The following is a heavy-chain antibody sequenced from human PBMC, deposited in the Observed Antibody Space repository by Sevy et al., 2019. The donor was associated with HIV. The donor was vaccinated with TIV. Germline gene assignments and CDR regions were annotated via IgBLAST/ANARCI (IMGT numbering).Heavy chain of an antibody. Sequence: GESLKTSCKGSGYSFTSYWIGWVRQMPGKGLEWMGIIYPGDSDTRYSPSFQGQVTISADKSISTAYLQWSSLKASDTAMYYCARQSTTGTTNYYYGIDVRGQGTTVTVSS. CDR2: IYPGDSDT. J-gene: IGHJ6*02. CDR3: ARQSTTGTTNYYYGIDV. V-gene: IGHV5-51*01. CDR1: GYSFTSYW. D-gene: IGHD1-1*01.